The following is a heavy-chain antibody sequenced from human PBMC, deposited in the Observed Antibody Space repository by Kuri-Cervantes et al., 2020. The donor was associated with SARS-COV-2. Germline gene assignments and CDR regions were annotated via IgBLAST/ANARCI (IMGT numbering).Heavy chain of an antibody. CDR2: INPNSGGT. Sequence: ASVKVSCKASGYTFTGYYMHWVRQAPGQGLEWMGWINPNSGGTNYAQKFQGRVTMTRDTSTSTAYMELSRLRSDDSAIYYCVRFRYYDSIRNASDIWGQGTMVTVSS. CDR1: GYTFTGYY. V-gene: IGHV1-2*02. D-gene: IGHD3-22*01. CDR3: VRFRYYDSIRNASDI. J-gene: IGHJ3*02.